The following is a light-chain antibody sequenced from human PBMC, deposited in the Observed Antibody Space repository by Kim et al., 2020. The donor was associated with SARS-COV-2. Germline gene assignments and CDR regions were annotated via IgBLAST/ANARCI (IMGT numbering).Light chain of an antibody. Sequence: EIVLTQSPGTLSLSPGERATLSCRASQSVSSNYLAWYQQKPGQAPRLLIYGASSRETGIPDRFSGSGSGTDFTLTINRLEPEDFAVYYCQQYGTSPRTFGQGTKVDSK. J-gene: IGKJ1*01. CDR1: QSVSSNY. V-gene: IGKV3-20*01. CDR3: QQYGTSPRT. CDR2: GAS.